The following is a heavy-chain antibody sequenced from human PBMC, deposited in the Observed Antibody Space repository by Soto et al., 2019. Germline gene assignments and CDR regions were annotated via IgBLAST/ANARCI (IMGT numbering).Heavy chain of an antibody. CDR1: GGSISSGGYS. V-gene: IGHV4-30-2*01. CDR3: ARVPTP. CDR2: IYHGGST. Sequence: QLQLQESGSGLVKPSQTLSLTCAVSGGSISSGGYSWSWIRQPPGKGVEWIGYIYHGGSTYYIPSLNSRDTIAVDRSKNHFSLKLSSLTAADTAVYYCARVPTPWGQGTLVTVSS. J-gene: IGHJ5*02.